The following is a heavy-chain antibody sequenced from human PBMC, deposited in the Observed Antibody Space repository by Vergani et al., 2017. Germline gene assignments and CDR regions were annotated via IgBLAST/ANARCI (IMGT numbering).Heavy chain of an antibody. CDR3: AKGVRLYYFHSSGPAWDFDY. D-gene: IGHD3-22*01. CDR1: GFTFSSYA. Sequence: EVQVLESGGGLVQPGGSLRLSCAASGFTFSSYAMNWVRQAPGKGLEWVSAISGSGGSTYYADSVKGRFTISRDNSKNTLFLQMNSLRAEDTAVYYCAKGVRLYYFHSSGPAWDFDYGGKGTLVTVSS. CDR2: ISGSGGST. V-gene: IGHV3-23*01. J-gene: IGHJ4*02.